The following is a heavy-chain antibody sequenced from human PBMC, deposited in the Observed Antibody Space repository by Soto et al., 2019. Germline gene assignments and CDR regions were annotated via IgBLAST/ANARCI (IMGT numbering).Heavy chain of an antibody. J-gene: IGHJ4*02. Sequence: SETLSLTCTVSGGSISSGGYYWSWIRQHPGKGLEWIGCIYYSGSTYYNPSLKSRVTISVDTSKNQFSLKLSSVTAADTAVFYCARGGDFWSGYWYYFDYWGQGTLVTVSS. CDR2: IYYSGST. CDR1: GGSISSGGYY. CDR3: ARGGDFWSGYWYYFDY. V-gene: IGHV4-31*03. D-gene: IGHD3-3*01.